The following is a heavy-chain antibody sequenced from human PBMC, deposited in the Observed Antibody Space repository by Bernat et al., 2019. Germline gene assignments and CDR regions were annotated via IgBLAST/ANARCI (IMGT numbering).Heavy chain of an antibody. V-gene: IGHV3-7*03. CDR3: ASAPEWLYYYGMDV. Sequence: EVQLVESGGGLVQPGGSLRLSFAASGFTFSSYWMSWVRQAPGKGLAWVANIKQDGSEKYYVDSVKGRFTISRDNAKNSLYLQMNSLRAEDTAVYYCASAPEWLYYYGMDVWGQGTTVTVSS. CDR1: GFTFSSYW. CDR2: IKQDGSEK. J-gene: IGHJ6*02. D-gene: IGHD3-3*01.